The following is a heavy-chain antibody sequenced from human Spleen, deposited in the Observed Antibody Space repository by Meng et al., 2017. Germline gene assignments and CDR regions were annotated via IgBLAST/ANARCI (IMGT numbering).Heavy chain of an antibody. Sequence: GESLKTSCAASGFSVSDPAMTWVRQAPGKGLEWVSFISASGYSTYYADSVKGRFTIFRDNSKNVLYLQMNSLKAEDTDVYYCAKDAVVGAFHVEYYFDYWGQGTLVTVSS. V-gene: IGHV3-23*01. D-gene: IGHD1-26*01. CDR2: ISASGYST. CDR3: AKDAVVGAFHVEYYFDY. CDR1: GFSVSDPA. J-gene: IGHJ4*02.